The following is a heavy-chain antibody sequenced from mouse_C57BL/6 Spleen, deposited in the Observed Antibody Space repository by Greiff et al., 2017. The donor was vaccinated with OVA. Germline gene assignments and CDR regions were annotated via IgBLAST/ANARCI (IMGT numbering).Heavy chain of an antibody. CDR2: ISSGGSYT. CDR1: GFTFSSYG. D-gene: IGHD1-1*01. V-gene: IGHV5-6*02. CDR3: AVYYYGSRRYFDV. J-gene: IGHJ1*03. Sequence: DVKLQESGGDLVKPGGSLKLSCAASGFTFSSYGMSWVRQTPDKRLEWVATISSGGSYTYYPDSVKGRFTISRDNAKNTLYLQMSSLQSEDTAMYYCAVYYYGSRRYFDVWGTGTTVTVSS.